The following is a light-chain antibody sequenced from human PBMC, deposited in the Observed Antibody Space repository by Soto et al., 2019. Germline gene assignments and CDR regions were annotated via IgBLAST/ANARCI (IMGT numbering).Light chain of an antibody. CDR2: GNS. J-gene: IGLJ2*01. V-gene: IGLV1-40*01. Sequence: QSVLTQPPSVSGAPGQRVTISCTGSSSNIGAGYDVHWYQQLPGTAPKLLICGNSNRPSGVPDRFSGSKSGTSASLAITGLQAEDEADYYCQSYDSSLSGLLFGGGTQLTVL. CDR1: SSNIGAGYD. CDR3: QSYDSSLSGLL.